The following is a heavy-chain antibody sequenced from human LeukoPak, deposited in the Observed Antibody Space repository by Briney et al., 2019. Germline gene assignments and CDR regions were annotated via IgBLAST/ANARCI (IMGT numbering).Heavy chain of an antibody. D-gene: IGHD5-18*01. CDR2: GYYSGST. CDR1: GYSISSGYY. J-gene: IGHJ4*02. V-gene: IGHV4-38-2*02. CDR3: ARLSSGYTYGHGDY. Sequence: SETLSLTCTVSGYSISSGYYWGWIRQPPGKGLEWIGIGYYSGSTTYNPSLKSRVTISVDTSKNQFSLKLTSVTAADTAVYYCARLSSGYTYGHGDYWGQGTLVTVSS.